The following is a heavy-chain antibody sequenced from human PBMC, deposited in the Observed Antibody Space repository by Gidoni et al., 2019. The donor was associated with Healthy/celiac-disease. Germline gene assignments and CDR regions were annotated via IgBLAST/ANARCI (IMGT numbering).Heavy chain of an antibody. V-gene: IGHV4-34*01. J-gene: IGHJ4*02. CDR2: INHSGST. CDR3: ARFRDGYNSRNFDY. Sequence: QVQLQQWGAGLLKPSETLSLTCAVYGGSFSGYYWSWIRQPPGKGLEWIGEINHSGSTNYNPSLKSRVTISVDTSKNQFSLKLSSVTAADTAVYYCARFRDGYNSRNFDYWGQGTLVTVSS. D-gene: IGHD5-12*01. CDR1: GGSFSGYY.